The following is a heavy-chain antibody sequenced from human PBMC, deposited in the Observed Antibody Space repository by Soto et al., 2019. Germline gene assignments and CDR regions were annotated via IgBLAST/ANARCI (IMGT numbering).Heavy chain of an antibody. CDR2: ISYDGSNK. CDR1: GFTFSSYG. CDR3: AKDLGSAVAGTSSGYYYYYGMDV. Sequence: QVQLVESGGGVVQPGRSLRLSCAASGFTFSSYGMHWVRQAPGKGLEWVAVISYDGSNKYYADSVKGRFTISRDNSKNTLYLQMNSLRAEDTAVYYCAKDLGSAVAGTSSGYYYYYGMDVWGQGTTVTVSS. D-gene: IGHD6-19*01. J-gene: IGHJ6*02. V-gene: IGHV3-30*18.